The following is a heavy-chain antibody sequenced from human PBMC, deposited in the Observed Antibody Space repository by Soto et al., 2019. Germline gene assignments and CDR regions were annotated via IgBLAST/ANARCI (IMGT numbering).Heavy chain of an antibody. CDR2: IKQDGSEK. Sequence: GGSLRLSCAASGFTFSSYWMSWVRQAPGKGLEWVANIKQDGSEKYYVDSVKGRFTISRDNAKNSLYLQMNSLRAEDTGVYYCARLFPPGDGGFDIWGQGTMVTVSS. V-gene: IGHV3-7*01. D-gene: IGHD7-27*01. CDR3: ARLFPPGDGGFDI. J-gene: IGHJ3*02. CDR1: GFTFSSYW.